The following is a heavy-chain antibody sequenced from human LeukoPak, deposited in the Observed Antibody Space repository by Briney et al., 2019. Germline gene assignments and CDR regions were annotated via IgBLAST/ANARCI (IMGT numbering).Heavy chain of an antibody. V-gene: IGHV4-61*02. CDR1: GGSISSGSYY. J-gene: IGHJ6*03. CDR3: ARGMLYYDILTGYRDYYMDV. D-gene: IGHD3-9*01. CDR2: IYTSGST. Sequence: SQTLSLTCTVSGGSISSGSYYWSWIRQPAGKGLEWIGRIYTSGSTNYNPSLKSRATISVDTSKNQFSLKLSSVTAADTAVYYCARGMLYYDILTGYRDYYMDVWGKGTTVTISS.